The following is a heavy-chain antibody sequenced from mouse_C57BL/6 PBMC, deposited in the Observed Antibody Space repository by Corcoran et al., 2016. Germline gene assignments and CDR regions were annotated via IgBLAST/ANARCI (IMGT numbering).Heavy chain of an antibody. D-gene: IGHD2-3*01. CDR1: GYTFTTYG. Sequence: QIQLVQSGPELKKPGATVKNSCKASGYTFTTYGMSWVKQAPGKGLKWMGWINNYSGVPTYADDFKGRFAFSLENSARNAYLQINNLKNEDTATYCCARFDGYYWYFDVWGTGTTVTVSS. J-gene: IGHJ1*03. CDR2: INNYSGVP. V-gene: IGHV9-3*01. CDR3: ARFDGYYWYFDV.